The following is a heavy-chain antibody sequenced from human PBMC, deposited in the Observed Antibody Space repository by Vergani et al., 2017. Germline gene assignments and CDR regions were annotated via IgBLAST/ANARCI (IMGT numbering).Heavy chain of an antibody. V-gene: IGHV3-49*03. CDR2: IRSKTYGGTT. D-gene: IGHD3-16*02. Sequence: EVQLVESGGGLVQPGRSLRLSCTTSGFTFGDYAMSWFRQAPGKGLEWVGFIRSKTYGGTTEYAASVKGRFTISRDDSKSIAYLQMNSLKTEDTAVYYCAKDPDYDYVWGSYRYTGYFDYWGQGTLVTVSS. CDR3: AKDPDYDYVWGSYRYTGYFDY. J-gene: IGHJ4*02. CDR1: GFTFGDYA.